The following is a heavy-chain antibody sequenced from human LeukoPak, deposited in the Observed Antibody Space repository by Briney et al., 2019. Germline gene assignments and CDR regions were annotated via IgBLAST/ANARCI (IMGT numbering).Heavy chain of an antibody. D-gene: IGHD6-13*01. CDR3: ARVEDSSWYFDY. J-gene: IGHJ4*02. CDR1: GFTVSSNY. CDR2: IYSGGST. Sequence: GGCLRLSCAASGFTVSSNYMSWVRQAPGKGLEWVSVIYSGGSTYYADSVKGRFTISRDNSKNTLYLQMNSLRAEDTAVYYCARVEDSSWYFDYWGQGTLVTVSS. V-gene: IGHV3-53*01.